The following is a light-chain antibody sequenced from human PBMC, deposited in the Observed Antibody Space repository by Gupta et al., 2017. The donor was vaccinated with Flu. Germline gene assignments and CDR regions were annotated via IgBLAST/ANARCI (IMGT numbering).Light chain of an antibody. CDR2: GAS. CDR1: QSVSSSY. CDR3: QQYTDS. J-gene: IGKJ2*03. Sequence: EIVLTQSPGTLSLSPGERATLSCRASQSVSSSYLAWYQQKPGQAPRLLIYGASSRATGIPDRVSGSGSGTDFTLTLSRLEPEDFAGYYCQQYTDSFGQGTXLEIK. V-gene: IGKV3-20*01.